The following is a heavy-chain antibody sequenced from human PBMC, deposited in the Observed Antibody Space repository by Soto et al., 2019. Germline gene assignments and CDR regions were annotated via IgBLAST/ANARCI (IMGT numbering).Heavy chain of an antibody. J-gene: IGHJ5*02. CDR1: GGSISDDTYY. Sequence: SETLSLTCTVSGGSISDDTYYWGWIRQPPGKGLEWIGSIYYSGTSSYNPSLESRVTMSVDTSKKQLSLRLRSVTAADTAVYYCARLHCASPNCVPLDPWGQGTLVTVSS. D-gene: IGHD2-2*01. V-gene: IGHV4-39*01. CDR3: ARLHCASPNCVPLDP. CDR2: IYYSGTS.